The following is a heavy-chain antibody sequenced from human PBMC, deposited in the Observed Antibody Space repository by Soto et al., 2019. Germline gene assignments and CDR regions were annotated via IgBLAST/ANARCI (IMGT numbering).Heavy chain of an antibody. Sequence: QVRLQESGPGLVKPSETLSLTCTVSGGSISSYYWSWIRQPPGKGLEWIGHIYYSGSTSYNSSLRSRVTISVDTSKSQLSLKLGSVTAADAAVYFCARVRGCSGGICYSWWFDPWGQGTLVTVSS. CDR1: GGSISSYY. CDR2: IYYSGST. J-gene: IGHJ5*02. D-gene: IGHD2-15*01. V-gene: IGHV4-59*01. CDR3: ARVRGCSGGICYSWWFDP.